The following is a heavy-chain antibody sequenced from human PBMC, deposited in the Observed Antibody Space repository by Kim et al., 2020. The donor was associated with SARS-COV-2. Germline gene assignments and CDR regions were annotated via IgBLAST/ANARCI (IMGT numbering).Heavy chain of an antibody. D-gene: IGHD2-2*01. CDR1: GFTFSSYG. CDR3: AKSPKGRTSFDYMDV. J-gene: IGHJ6*03. V-gene: IGHV3-30*18. Sequence: GGSLRLSCAASGFTFSSYGMHWVRQAPGKGLEWVAVISYDGSNKYYADSVKGRFTISRDNSKNTLYLQMNSLRAEDTAVYYCAKSPKGRTSFDYMDVWGKGTTVTVSS. CDR2: ISYDGSNK.